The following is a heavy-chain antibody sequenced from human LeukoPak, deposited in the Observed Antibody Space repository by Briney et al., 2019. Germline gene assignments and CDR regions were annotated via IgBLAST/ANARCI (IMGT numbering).Heavy chain of an antibody. CDR3: TTHLPYNY. D-gene: IGHD1-14*01. J-gene: IGHJ4*02. Sequence: TTGGSLRLSCAASGFTFTNAWMSWVRQAPGKGLEWVGRIKSKTDGRTTDYAAPVKGRITISRYDSKNTLFLQMNSLKTEDTAVYYCTTHLPYNYWGQGTLVTVSS. CDR2: IKSKTDGRTT. V-gene: IGHV3-15*01. CDR1: GFTFTNAW.